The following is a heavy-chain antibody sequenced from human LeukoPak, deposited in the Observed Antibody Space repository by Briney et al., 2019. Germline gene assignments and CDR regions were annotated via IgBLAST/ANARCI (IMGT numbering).Heavy chain of an antibody. Sequence: SETLSLTCAVYGGSFGGYYWSWIRQPPGKGLEWIGEINHSGSTNYNPSLKSRVTISVDTSKNQFSLKLSSVTAADTAVYYCARGTSVVIIDYWGQGTLVTVSS. J-gene: IGHJ4*02. V-gene: IGHV4-34*01. CDR3: ARGTSVVIIDY. D-gene: IGHD3-3*01. CDR1: GGSFGGYY. CDR2: INHSGST.